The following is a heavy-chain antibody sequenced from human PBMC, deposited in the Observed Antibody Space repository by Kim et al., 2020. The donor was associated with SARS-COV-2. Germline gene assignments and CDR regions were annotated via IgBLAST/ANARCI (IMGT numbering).Heavy chain of an antibody. CDR2: ISPYDDDT. J-gene: IGHJ4*02. CDR1: GYTFTSFG. D-gene: IGHD3-10*01. Sequence: ASVKVSCKTSGYTFTSFGVSWVRQAPGQGPEWMGWISPYDDDTNYSQKFQDRVTLTTDTSTSTAYMEFRSLTSDDTAIYYCARPYYYGAASQLIYWGQGT. CDR3: ARPYYYGAASQLIY. V-gene: IGHV1-18*01.